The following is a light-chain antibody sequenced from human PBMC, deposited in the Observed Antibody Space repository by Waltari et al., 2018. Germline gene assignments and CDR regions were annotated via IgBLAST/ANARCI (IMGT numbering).Light chain of an antibody. CDR2: DSS. J-gene: IGKJ4*01. CDR1: QSIDNF. CDR3: QQRSGWPPT. Sequence: CRASQSIDNFLAGYQQKPGQAPRLLIYDSSNRATDIPARFSGSGSGTDFTLTISSLEPEDFAVYYCQQRSGWPPTFGGGTKVDI. V-gene: IGKV3-11*01.